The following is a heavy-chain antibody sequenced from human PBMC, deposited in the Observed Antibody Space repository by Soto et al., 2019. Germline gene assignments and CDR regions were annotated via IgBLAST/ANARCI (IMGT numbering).Heavy chain of an antibody. D-gene: IGHD1-20*01. Sequence: SETLSLTCAVYGWSFSGYYSNWIRQSHGKGLEWIGKINHSGSTNYNPTLKSRVTMSVDTSKNQFSLQLSSVTAADTAFYYCARATKVYSYNWSEGERRLYFDYWGQGTLVTVSA. J-gene: IGHJ4*02. CDR2: INHSGST. CDR3: ARATKVYSYNWSEGERRLYFDY. CDR1: GWSFSGYY. V-gene: IGHV4-34*01.